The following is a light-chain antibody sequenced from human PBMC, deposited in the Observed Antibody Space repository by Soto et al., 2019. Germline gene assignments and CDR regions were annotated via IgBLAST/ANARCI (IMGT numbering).Light chain of an antibody. CDR1: QGISSY. Sequence: AIRMTQSPSSFSASTGDRVTITCRASQGISSYLAWYQQKPGKAPKLLIYAASTLQSGVPSRFSGSGSGTEFTLTISSLQADDFATYFCQNYNGYPYTFGPGTKLEIK. J-gene: IGKJ2*01. V-gene: IGKV1-8*01. CDR2: AAS. CDR3: QNYNGYPYT.